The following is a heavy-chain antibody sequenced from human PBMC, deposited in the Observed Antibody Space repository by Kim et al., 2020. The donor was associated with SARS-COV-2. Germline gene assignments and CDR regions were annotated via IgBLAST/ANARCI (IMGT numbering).Heavy chain of an antibody. CDR3: ARPRGYCTGGTCYSSFDM. D-gene: IGHD2-15*01. CDR1: GYRFSSQW. V-gene: IGHV5-51*01. J-gene: IGHJ3*02. CDR2: IYPGDSDT. Sequence: GESLKISCKDSGYRFSSQWIGWVRQMPGKGLEWMGIIYPGDSDTRYRPSFQGHVTISADKSIGTAYLQWSSLKASDTAMYYCARPRGYCTGGTCYSSFDMRGQGTMVTVSS.